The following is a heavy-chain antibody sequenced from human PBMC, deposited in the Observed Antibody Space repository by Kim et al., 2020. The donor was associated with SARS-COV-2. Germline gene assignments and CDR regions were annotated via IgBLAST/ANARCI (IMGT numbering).Heavy chain of an antibody. CDR2: IYYSGST. CDR3: ARQGPSTVVTPDAFDI. J-gene: IGHJ3*02. CDR1: GGSISSSSYY. Sequence: SETLSLTCTVSGGSISSSSYYWGWIRQPPGKGLEWIGSIYYSGSTYYNPSLKSRVTISVDTSKNQFSLKLSSVTAADTAVYYCARQGPSTVVTPDAFDIWGQGTMVTVSS. V-gene: IGHV4-39*01. D-gene: IGHD4-17*01.